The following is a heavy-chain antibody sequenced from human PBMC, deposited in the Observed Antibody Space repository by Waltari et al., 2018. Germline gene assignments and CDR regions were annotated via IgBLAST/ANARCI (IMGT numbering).Heavy chain of an antibody. Sequence: EVQLVESGGGLVQPGGSLRLSCTTSDFPFSNYNMAWVRQAPGKGLEWVSFIIPNSNFMQYVDSVKGRFTISRDNPSNSLYLHMNNLRVEDTGTYYCATELLGAQYDFDHWGRGTLVTVSS. CDR3: ATELLGAQYDFDH. V-gene: IGHV3-21*04. J-gene: IGHJ4*02. CDR2: IIPNSNFM. D-gene: IGHD1-7*01. CDR1: DFPFSNYN.